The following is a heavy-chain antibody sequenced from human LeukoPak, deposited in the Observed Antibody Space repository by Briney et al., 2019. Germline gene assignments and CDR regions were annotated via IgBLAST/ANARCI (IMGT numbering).Heavy chain of an antibody. CDR3: ANHRRYSTGSEEFDY. CDR2: TYYSGNT. V-gene: IGHV4-39*01. CDR1: GGSISSSDYY. Sequence: PSETLSLTCTVSGGSISSSDYYGAWIRQPPGKGLEWIGSTYYSGNTYYNPSLKSRVTISVDTSKNQFSLRLSSVTAADTAVYYCANHRRYSTGSEEFDYWGQGTLVTVSS. J-gene: IGHJ4*02. D-gene: IGHD6-19*01.